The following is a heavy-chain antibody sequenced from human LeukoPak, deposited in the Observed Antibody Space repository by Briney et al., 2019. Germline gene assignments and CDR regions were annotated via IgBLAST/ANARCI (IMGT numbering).Heavy chain of an antibody. V-gene: IGHV3-7*03. J-gene: IGHJ3*02. CDR3: AKDALPRYYYDSSGYHGNAFDI. CDR1: GFTFSSYW. Sequence: GGSLRLSCVASGFTFSSYWMNWVRQAPGKGLEWVAKIKQDGGEKYYVDSVKGRLTISRDNAKNTLYLQMNSLRAEDTAVYYCAKDALPRYYYDSSGYHGNAFDIWGQGTMVTVSS. D-gene: IGHD3-22*01. CDR2: IKQDGGEK.